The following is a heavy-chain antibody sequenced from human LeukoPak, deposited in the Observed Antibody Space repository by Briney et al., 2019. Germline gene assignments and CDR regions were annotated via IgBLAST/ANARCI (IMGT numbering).Heavy chain of an antibody. CDR2: ISGLNGNT. CDR3: ARGRYDILTGPDTFDY. D-gene: IGHD3-9*01. J-gene: IGHJ4*02. Sequence: ASVKVSCKASGYTFSNYGINWVRQAPGQGLEWMGWISGLNGNTNYAQKFQGRVTLTTDTSTKTTYMELRSLRSDDTAVYYCARGRYDILTGPDTFDYWGQGTPVTVSS. CDR1: GYTFSNYG. V-gene: IGHV1-18*01.